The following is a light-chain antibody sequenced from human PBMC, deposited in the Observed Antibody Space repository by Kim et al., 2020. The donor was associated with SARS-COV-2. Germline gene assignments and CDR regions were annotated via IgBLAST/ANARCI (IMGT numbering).Light chain of an antibody. Sequence: DIQMTQSPSTLSASVGDRVTITCRASQSISSWLAWYQQKPVKAPKLLIYDASSLESGVPSRFSGSGSGTEFTLTISSLQPDDFATYYCQQYGTFGQGTKVEIK. CDR3: QQYGT. J-gene: IGKJ1*01. CDR2: DAS. CDR1: QSISSW. V-gene: IGKV1-5*01.